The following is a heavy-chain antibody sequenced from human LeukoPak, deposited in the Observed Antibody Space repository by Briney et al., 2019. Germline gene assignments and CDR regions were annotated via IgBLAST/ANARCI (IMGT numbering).Heavy chain of an antibody. CDR1: GGSISSSSYY. J-gene: IGHJ4*02. D-gene: IGHD3-10*01. CDR2: IYYSGST. Sequence: SETLSLTCTASGGSISSSSYYWGWIRQPPGKGLEWIGTIYYSGSTYYNPSLKSRVSISVDTSKNQFSLRLTSVTATDTAVYYCARSPGGSGSLLDYWGQGTLVTVSS. V-gene: IGHV4-39*01. CDR3: ARSPGGSGSLLDY.